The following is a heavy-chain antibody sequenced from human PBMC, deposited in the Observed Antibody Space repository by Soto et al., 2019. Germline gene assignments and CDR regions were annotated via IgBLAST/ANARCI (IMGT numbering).Heavy chain of an antibody. CDR3: ARGDSTDCSNGVCSFFYNHDMDV. V-gene: IGHV1-2*04. CDR2: INPKSGGT. D-gene: IGHD2-8*01. J-gene: IGHJ6*02. CDR1: GYIFTGYH. Sequence: ASVKVSCKASGYIFTGYHIHWVRQAPGQGLEWLGRINPKSGGTSTAQKFQGWVTMTTDTSISTASMELTRLTSDDTAIYYCARGDSTDCSNGVCSFFYNHDMDVWGQGTTVTVSS.